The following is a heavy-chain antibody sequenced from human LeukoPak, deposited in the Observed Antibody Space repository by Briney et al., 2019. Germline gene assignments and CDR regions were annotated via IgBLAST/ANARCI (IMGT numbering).Heavy chain of an antibody. Sequence: PGRSLRLSCAASGFTFSSYGMHWVRQAPGKGLEWVAVISYDGSNKYYADSVKGRFTISRDNSKNTLYLQMNSLRAEDTAVYYCAKGKGYYWYFDLWGRGTLVTVSS. V-gene: IGHV3-30*18. CDR3: AKGKGYYWYFDL. CDR1: GFTFSSYG. D-gene: IGHD5-12*01. J-gene: IGHJ2*01. CDR2: ISYDGSNK.